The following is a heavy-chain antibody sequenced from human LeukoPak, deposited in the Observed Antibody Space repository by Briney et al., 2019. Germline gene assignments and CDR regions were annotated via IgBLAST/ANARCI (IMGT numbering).Heavy chain of an antibody. V-gene: IGHV1-69*13. Sequence: GASVKVSCKASGGTFSSYAISWVRQAPGQGLEWMGGIIPIFGTANYAQKFQGRVTITADESTSTAYMELSSLRSEDTAVYYCARGYCSSTSCYRYYYYYYMDVWGKGTTVTVSS. J-gene: IGHJ6*03. CDR1: GGTFSSYA. CDR2: IIPIFGTA. D-gene: IGHD2-2*01. CDR3: ARGYCSSTSCYRYYYYYYMDV.